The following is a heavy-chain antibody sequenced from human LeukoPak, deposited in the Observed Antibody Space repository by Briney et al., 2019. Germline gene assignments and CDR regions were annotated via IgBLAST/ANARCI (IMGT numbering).Heavy chain of an antibody. J-gene: IGHJ3*02. CDR3: AAGNIYPDSSGMEDAFDI. D-gene: IGHD3-22*01. CDR1: GYTFTSYD. Sequence: GASVKVSCKASGYTFTSYDINWVRQATGQGLEWMGWMNPNSGNTGYAQKFQERVTITRDMSTSTAYMELSSLRSEDTAVYYCAAGNIYPDSSGMEDAFDIWGQGTMVTVSS. V-gene: IGHV1-8*01. CDR2: MNPNSGNT.